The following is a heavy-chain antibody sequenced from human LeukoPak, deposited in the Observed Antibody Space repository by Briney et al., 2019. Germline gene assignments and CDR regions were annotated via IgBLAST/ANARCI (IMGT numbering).Heavy chain of an antibody. J-gene: IGHJ4*02. V-gene: IGHV3-21*01. CDR3: ARDYDFWSDIDY. CDR1: GFTFSSYS. CDR2: ISSSSSYI. Sequence: GGSLRLSCAASGFTFSSYSMNRVRQAPGKGLEWVSSISSSSSYIYYADSVKGRFTISRDNAKNSLYLQMNSLGAEDTAVYYCARDYDFWSDIDYWGQGTLVTVSS. D-gene: IGHD3-3*01.